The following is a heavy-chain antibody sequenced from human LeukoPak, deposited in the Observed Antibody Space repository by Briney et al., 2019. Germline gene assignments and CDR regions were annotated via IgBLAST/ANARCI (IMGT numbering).Heavy chain of an antibody. CDR1: GFTVSSSY. Sequence: SGGSLRLSCAASGFTVSSSYMSWVRQAPGKGLEWVSVIYNGGSTSYTDPVKGRFTISRDYSKNTLFLQMNFLRAEDTAVYYCARASQWLAFDDWGQGTLVTVSS. V-gene: IGHV3-53*01. CDR2: IYNGGST. D-gene: IGHD6-19*01. J-gene: IGHJ4*02. CDR3: ARASQWLAFDD.